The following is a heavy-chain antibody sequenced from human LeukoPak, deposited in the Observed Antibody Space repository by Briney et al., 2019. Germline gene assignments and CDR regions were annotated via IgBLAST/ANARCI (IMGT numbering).Heavy chain of an antibody. D-gene: IGHD5/OR15-5a*01. J-gene: IGHJ4*02. CDR3: ASFSVSYYFDY. CDR1: GGSFSGYY. V-gene: IGHV4-34*01. CDR2: INHSGST. Sequence: SESLSLTCTVYGGSFSGYYWSWIRQPPGKGLEWIGEINHSGSTNYNPSLKSRVTISVDTSKNQFSLKLSTVTAADTAVYYCASFSVSYYFDYWGQETLVTVSS.